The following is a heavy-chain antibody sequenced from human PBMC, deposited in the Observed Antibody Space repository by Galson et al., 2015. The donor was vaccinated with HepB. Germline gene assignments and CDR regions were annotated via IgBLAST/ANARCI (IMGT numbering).Heavy chain of an antibody. CDR2: INTNTGNA. Sequence: SVKVSCKASGYTFTKYTMNWVRQAPGKGLEWMGWINTNTGNARYAQGFTGRFVFSLDTSVTTAYLQISSLNAEDTAVYYCARDEGVVRGVPNWFDSWGQGTLVTVSS. J-gene: IGHJ5*01. V-gene: IGHV7-4-1*02. D-gene: IGHD3-10*01. CDR1: GYTFTKYT. CDR3: ARDEGVVRGVPNWFDS.